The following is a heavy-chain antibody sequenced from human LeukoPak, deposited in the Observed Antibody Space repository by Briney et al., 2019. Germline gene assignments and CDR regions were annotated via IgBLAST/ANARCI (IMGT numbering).Heavy chain of an antibody. D-gene: IGHD6-25*01. CDR2: ISSSSSYI. J-gene: IGHJ4*02. Sequence: PGGSLRLSCAASGFTFSSYSMNWVRQAPGKGLEWVSSISSSSSYIYYADSVKGRFTISRDKAKNSLYLQMNSLRAEDTAIYYCAREGMAATFDYWGQGTLVTVSS. CDR1: GFTFSSYS. V-gene: IGHV3-21*01. CDR3: AREGMAATFDY.